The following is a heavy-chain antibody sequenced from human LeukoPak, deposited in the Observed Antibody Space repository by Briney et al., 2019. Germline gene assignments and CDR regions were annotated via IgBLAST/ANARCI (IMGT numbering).Heavy chain of an antibody. D-gene: IGHD3/OR15-3a*01. CDR3: ARGSFGPGRPVY. CDR2: ISSYGSII. V-gene: IGHV3-11*01. J-gene: IGHJ4*02. Sequence: GGSLRLSCAASGFTFSDYFMSWIRQAPGKGLQWVSYISSYGSIIKYADSVKGRLTISRDNAKNALYLQMKSLRAEDTAVYYCARGSFGPGRPVYWGQGTLVTVSS. CDR1: GFTFSDYF.